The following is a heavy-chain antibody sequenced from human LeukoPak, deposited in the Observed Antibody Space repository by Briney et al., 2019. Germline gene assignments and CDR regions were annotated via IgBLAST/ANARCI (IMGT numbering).Heavy chain of an antibody. CDR3: ARSMYYYDSSGYLYYYYYYYMDV. D-gene: IGHD3-22*01. J-gene: IGHJ6*03. CDR2: IYTSGST. Sequence: PSQTLSLTCTVSGGSISSGSYYWSWIRQPAGKGLEWIGRIYTSGSTNYNPSLKSRVTISVDTSKNQFSLKLSSVTAADTAVYYCARSMYYYDSSGYLYYYYYYYMDVWGKGTTVIISS. CDR1: GGSISSGSYY. V-gene: IGHV4-61*02.